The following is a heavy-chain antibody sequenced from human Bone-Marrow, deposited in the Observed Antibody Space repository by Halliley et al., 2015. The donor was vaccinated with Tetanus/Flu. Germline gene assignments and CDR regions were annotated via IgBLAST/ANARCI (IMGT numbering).Heavy chain of an antibody. V-gene: IGHV4-59*01. J-gene: IGHJ6*02. CDR2: IYYSGGT. CDR1: GGSIGNYY. Sequence: TLSLTCTVSGGSIGNYYWTWIRQPPGKGLEWIGYIYYSGGTNYNRSLKSRVTISVDKSKNQFSVNLRSVTAADTAVYHCAREAYSYYGMDVWGQGTTVIVSS. CDR3: AREAYSYYGMDV.